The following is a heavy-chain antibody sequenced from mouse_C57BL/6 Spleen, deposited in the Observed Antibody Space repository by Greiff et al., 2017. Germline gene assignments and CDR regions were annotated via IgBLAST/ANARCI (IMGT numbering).Heavy chain of an antibody. CDR3: AREMGGPQVYAMDY. Sequence: EVQLQQSGPVLVKPGASVKMSCKASGYTFTDYYMNWVKQSHGKSLEWIGVINPYNGGTSYNQKFTGKATLTVDKSSSTAYMKLHSLASEDSAVYYCAREMGGPQVYAMDYWGQGTSGTVSS. D-gene: IGHD2-3*01. CDR2: INPYNGGT. J-gene: IGHJ4*01. V-gene: IGHV1-19*01. CDR1: GYTFTDYY.